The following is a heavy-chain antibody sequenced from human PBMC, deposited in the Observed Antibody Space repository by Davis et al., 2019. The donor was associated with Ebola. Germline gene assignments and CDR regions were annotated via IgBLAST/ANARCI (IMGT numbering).Heavy chain of an antibody. V-gene: IGHV1-24*01. D-gene: IGHD2-2*01. J-gene: IGHJ4*02. Sequence: ASVPVSCKVSEYTLTEIYMHWVRQAPGQGLEWMGSFDPDAGGPIYAQNFQGRVNMTEDTSTDTAYMELTSLRSEDTAVYYCATAGYCSATTCYFPDWGQGTLVTVSS. CDR1: EYTLTEIY. CDR3: ATAGYCSATTCYFPD. CDR2: FDPDAGGP.